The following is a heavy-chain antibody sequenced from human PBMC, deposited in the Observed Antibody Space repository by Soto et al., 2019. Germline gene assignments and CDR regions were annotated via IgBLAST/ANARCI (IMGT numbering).Heavy chain of an antibody. CDR2: ISYDGSNK. CDR1: GFTFSSYG. D-gene: IGHD2-15*01. V-gene: IGHV3-30*18. J-gene: IGHJ4*02. CDR3: AKSQSSVAAPLDY. Sequence: QVLLVESGGGVVQPGRSLRLSCAASGFTFSSYGMHWVRQAPGKGLEWVAVISYDGSNKYYADSVKGRFTISRDNSKNTLYLQMNSLRAEDTAVYYCAKSQSSVAAPLDYWGQGTLVTVSS.